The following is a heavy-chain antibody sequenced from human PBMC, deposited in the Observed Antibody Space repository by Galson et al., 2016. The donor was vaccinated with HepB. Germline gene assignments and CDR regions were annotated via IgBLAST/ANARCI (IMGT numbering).Heavy chain of an antibody. CDR3: AKDPYPSHCYTGAGFDY. Sequence: SLRLSCAASGLTFDDYAMHWARQAPGKGLEWVSGISWNSDRIGYADSVKGRFTIPRDNAKKSLYLQMNRLRPEDTALYYCAKDPYPSHCYTGAGFDYWGQGTLVTVSS. CDR1: GLTFDDYA. V-gene: IGHV3-9*01. D-gene: IGHD2-2*02. CDR2: ISWNSDRI. J-gene: IGHJ4*02.